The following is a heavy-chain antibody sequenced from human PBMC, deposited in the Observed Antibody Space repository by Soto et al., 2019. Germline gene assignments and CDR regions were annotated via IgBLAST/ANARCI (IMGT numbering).Heavy chain of an antibody. D-gene: IGHD3-10*01. V-gene: IGHV4-30-2*05. CDR1: GGCISSGGYS. CDR3: ARVTWFAELSFDY. Sequence: LSLTCTVSGGCISSGGYSWSWIRQPPGKGLEWIGYMYHSGSTNYNPSLKSRVTISVDTSKNQFSLKLISVTAADTAVYYCARVTWFAELSFDYWDQGTVVTVSS. J-gene: IGHJ4*02. CDR2: MYHSGST.